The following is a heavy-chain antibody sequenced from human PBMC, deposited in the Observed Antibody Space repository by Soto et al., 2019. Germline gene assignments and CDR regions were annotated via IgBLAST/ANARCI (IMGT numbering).Heavy chain of an antibody. CDR1: GYTFTSYG. V-gene: IGHV1-18*01. CDR3: AREEWCLGGGGDCYLGFDY. D-gene: IGHD2-21*02. Sequence: QVQLVQSGAEVKKPGASVKVSCKASGYTFTSYGISWVRQAPGQGLEWMGWISAYNGNTNYAQKLQGRVTMTTDTSTSTAYLELRSLGSDDTAVYYCAREEWCLGGGGDCYLGFDYWGQGTLVTVSS. J-gene: IGHJ4*02. CDR2: ISAYNGNT.